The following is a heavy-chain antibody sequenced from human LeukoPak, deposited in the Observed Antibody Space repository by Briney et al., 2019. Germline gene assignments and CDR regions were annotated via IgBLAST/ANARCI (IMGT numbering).Heavy chain of an antibody. CDR3: ARPNRNWEFDY. D-gene: IGHD1-14*01. J-gene: IGHJ4*02. V-gene: IGHV4-38-2*01. Sequence: PSETLSLTCAVSGYSISSGYYWGWIRQPPGKGLEWIGSIDHIGSTYYNPSLKSRVTISVDTSKNQFSLNLSSVTAADTAVYYCARPNRNWEFDYWGQGTLVTVSS. CDR2: IDHIGST. CDR1: GYSISSGYY.